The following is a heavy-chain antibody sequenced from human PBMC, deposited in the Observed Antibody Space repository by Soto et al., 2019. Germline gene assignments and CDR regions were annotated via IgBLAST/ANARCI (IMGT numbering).Heavy chain of an antibody. CDR1: GGTFSSYA. CDR2: IIPIFGTA. J-gene: IGHJ6*02. Sequence: QVQLVQSGAEVKKPGSSVKVSCKASGGTFSSYAISWVRQAPGQGLEWMGGIIPIFGTANYAQKFQGRVTITADESTSTDYMELSSRRSEDTAVYYCASGDYGFWSGPGGGMDGWGQGTTVTVSS. D-gene: IGHD3-3*01. V-gene: IGHV1-69*12. CDR3: ASGDYGFWSGPGGGMDG.